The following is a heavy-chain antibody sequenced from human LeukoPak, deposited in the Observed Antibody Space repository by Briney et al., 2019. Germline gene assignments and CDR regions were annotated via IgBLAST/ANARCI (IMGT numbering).Heavy chain of an antibody. Sequence: SETLSLTCSVSGGSISGSSSYWGWIRQPPGKGLEWIGSIYYSGSTYDNPALKSRVTISVDTSKNQFSLKLSSVTAADTAVYYCARGVSPGLGTYYDILTGYSYYYYYMDVWGKGTTVTVSS. D-gene: IGHD3-9*01. J-gene: IGHJ6*03. CDR1: GGSISGSSSY. CDR3: ARGVSPGLGTYYDILTGYSYYYYYMDV. CDR2: IYYSGST. V-gene: IGHV4-39*07.